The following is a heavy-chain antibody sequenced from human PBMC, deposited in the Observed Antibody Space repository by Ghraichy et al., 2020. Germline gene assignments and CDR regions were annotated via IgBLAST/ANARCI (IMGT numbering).Heavy chain of an antibody. CDR1: GFTFSSYA. J-gene: IGHJ6*02. V-gene: IGHV3-23*01. Sequence: GALRLSCAASGFTFSSYAMSWVRQAPGKGLEWVSGISGSGGSTYYADSVKGRFTISRDNSKNTLYLQMNSLRAEDTAVYYCAKWGRHYDILTGYTDYYYYGMDVWGQGTTVTVSS. CDR3: AKWGRHYDILTGYTDYYYYGMDV. CDR2: ISGSGGST. D-gene: IGHD3-9*01.